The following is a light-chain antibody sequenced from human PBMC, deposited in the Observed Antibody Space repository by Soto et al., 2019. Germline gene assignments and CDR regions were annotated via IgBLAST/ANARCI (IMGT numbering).Light chain of an antibody. J-gene: IGLJ1*01. CDR3: SSYSSSTTLGV. CDR2: EVT. V-gene: IGLV2-14*01. CDR1: SSDIGGYKY. Sequence: QPVLTQPASVSGSPGQSITISCTGTSSDIGGYKYVSWYQQHPGRAPKLLIFEVTGRPSGVSNRFSGSKSGNTASLTISGLQAEDEADYYCSSYSSSTTLGVFGTGTKLTVL.